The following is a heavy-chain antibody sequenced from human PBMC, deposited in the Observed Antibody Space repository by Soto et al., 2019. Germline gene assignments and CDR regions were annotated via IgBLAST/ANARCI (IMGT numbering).Heavy chain of an antibody. CDR2: IIPIFGTA. CDR1: GGTFSSYA. Sequence: GASVKVSCKASGGTFSSYAISWVRQAPGQGLEWMGGIIPIFGTANYAQKFQGRVTITADESTSTAYMELSSLRSEDTAVYYCARAITMVRGVISNEYYYGMDVWGQGTTVTVSS. CDR3: ARAITMVRGVISNEYYYGMDV. V-gene: IGHV1-69*13. J-gene: IGHJ6*02. D-gene: IGHD3-10*01.